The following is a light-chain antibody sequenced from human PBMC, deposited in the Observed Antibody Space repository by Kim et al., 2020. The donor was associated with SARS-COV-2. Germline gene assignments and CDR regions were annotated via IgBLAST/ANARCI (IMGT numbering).Light chain of an antibody. Sequence: SVSPGDSPTHFCRPSQSVNSFLARYQQTGGQAPRLLLCDASTSATGIPAMYSGSASGTVFTHTIRSVQPEDFAVYYCQQYNHWPPIFGQGTKLDI. CDR3: QQYNHWPPI. CDR2: DAS. J-gene: IGKJ2*01. V-gene: IGKV3-15*01. CDR1: QSVNSF.